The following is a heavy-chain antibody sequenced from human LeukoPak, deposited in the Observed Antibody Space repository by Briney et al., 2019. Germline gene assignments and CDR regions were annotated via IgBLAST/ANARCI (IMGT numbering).Heavy chain of an antibody. CDR1: GFTFSSYE. CDR2: ISCSGSTI. V-gene: IGHV3-48*03. Sequence: PGGSLRHSCSASGFTFSSYEMNWARQAPGKGLECVSHISCSGSTIYYADAVKGRFTISRDNAKNSLYLQMNSLRAEDTAVYYCARDGMDDYVWGSYRYDYWGQGTLVTVSS. CDR3: ARDGMDDYVWGSYRYDY. D-gene: IGHD3-16*02. J-gene: IGHJ4*02.